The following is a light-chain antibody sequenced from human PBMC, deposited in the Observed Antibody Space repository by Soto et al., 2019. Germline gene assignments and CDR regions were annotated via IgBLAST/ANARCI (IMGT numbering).Light chain of an antibody. CDR3: GTWDSSLSAVV. Sequence: QSVLTQPHSVSAAPGQKVTISCSGSSSNIGNNYVSWYQQLPGTAPKLLIYANNKRPSGIPDRFSGSKSGTSATLGITGLQTGDEADYYCGTWDSSLSAVVFGGGTKLTVL. V-gene: IGLV1-51*01. CDR2: ANN. J-gene: IGLJ2*01. CDR1: SSNIGNNY.